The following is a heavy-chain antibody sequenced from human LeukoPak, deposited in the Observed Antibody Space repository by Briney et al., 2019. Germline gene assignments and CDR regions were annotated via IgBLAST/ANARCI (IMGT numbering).Heavy chain of an antibody. V-gene: IGHV4-31*03. J-gene: IGHJ4*02. D-gene: IGHD3-22*01. CDR1: GGSISSGGYY. CDR2: IYYSGST. Sequence: SETLSLTCTVSGGSISSGGYYWSWIRQHPGKGLEWIGYIYYSGSTYYNPSLKSRVTISVDTSKNQFSLKLSSVTAADTAVYYCARVKRYYYDSSGSLDYWGQGTLVTVSS. CDR3: ARVKRYYYDSSGSLDY.